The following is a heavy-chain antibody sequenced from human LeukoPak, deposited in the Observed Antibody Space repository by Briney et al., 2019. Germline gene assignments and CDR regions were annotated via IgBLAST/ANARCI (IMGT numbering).Heavy chain of an antibody. D-gene: IGHD2-15*01. CDR1: GGSISSRSYY. Sequence: SETLSLTCTVSGGSISSRSYYWGWIRQPPGKGLEWIGIIYYSGSTYSNPSLKSRVTISVDTSKNQFSLKLSSVTAADTAVYYCARSVEGYCRGGSCYSYSYYMDVWGKGTTVTVSS. V-gene: IGHV4-39*07. CDR2: IYYSGST. CDR3: ARSVEGYCRGGSCYSYSYYMDV. J-gene: IGHJ6*03.